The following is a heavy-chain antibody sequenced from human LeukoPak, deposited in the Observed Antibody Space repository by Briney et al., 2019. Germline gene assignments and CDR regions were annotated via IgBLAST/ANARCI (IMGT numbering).Heavy chain of an antibody. D-gene: IGHD6-13*01. Sequence: PWGSLRLSCAASGFTVSSNYMSWVRQAPGKGLEWVSVIYNDGNTHYADSVKGRFTISRDNAKNSPSLQMNSLTAEDTAVYYCARGGGYSSSWHISNVDYWGQGTLVTVSS. J-gene: IGHJ4*02. CDR1: GFTVSSNY. CDR3: ARGGGYSSSWHISNVDY. CDR2: IYNDGNT. V-gene: IGHV3-53*01.